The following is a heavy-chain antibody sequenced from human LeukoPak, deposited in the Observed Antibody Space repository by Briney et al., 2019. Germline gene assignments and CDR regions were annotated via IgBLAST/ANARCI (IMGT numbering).Heavy chain of an antibody. D-gene: IGHD4-23*01. CDR1: GYSISSGYY. Sequence: PETLSLTCTVSGYSISSGYYWGWIRQPPGKGLEWIGSIYHSGSTYYNPSLKSRVTISVDTSKNQFSLKLSSVTAADTAVYYCAGLRSTVAWASFDYWGQGTLVTVSS. J-gene: IGHJ4*02. CDR2: IYHSGST. CDR3: AGLRSTVAWASFDY. V-gene: IGHV4-38-2*02.